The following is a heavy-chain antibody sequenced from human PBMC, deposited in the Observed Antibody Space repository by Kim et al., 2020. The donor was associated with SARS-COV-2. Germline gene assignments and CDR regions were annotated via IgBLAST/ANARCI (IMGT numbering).Heavy chain of an antibody. CDR3: AKGHRTEGSYSYYYYYMDV. V-gene: IGHV3-23*01. CDR2: ISGSGGST. J-gene: IGHJ6*03. Sequence: GGSLRLSCAASGFTFSSYAMSWVRQAPGKGLEWVSAISGSGGSTYYADSVKGRFTISRDNSKNTLYLQMNSLRAEDTAVYYCAKGHRTEGSYSYYYYYMDVWGKGTTVTVSS. D-gene: IGHD1-26*01. CDR1: GFTFSSYA.